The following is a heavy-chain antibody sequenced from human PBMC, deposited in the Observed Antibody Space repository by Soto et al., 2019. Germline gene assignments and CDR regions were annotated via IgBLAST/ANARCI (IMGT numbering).Heavy chain of an antibody. CDR2: IIPIFGTA. D-gene: IGHD3-3*01. CDR1: GGTFSSYA. J-gene: IGHJ5*02. CDR3: ARGGYYDFWSGYYPDNWFDP. V-gene: IGHV1-69*13. Sequence: GASVKVSCKASGGTFSSYAISWVRQAPGQGLEWMGGIIPIFGTANYAQKFQGRVTITADESTSTAYMELSSLRSEDTAVYYCARGGYYDFWSGYYPDNWFDPWGQGTLVTVSS.